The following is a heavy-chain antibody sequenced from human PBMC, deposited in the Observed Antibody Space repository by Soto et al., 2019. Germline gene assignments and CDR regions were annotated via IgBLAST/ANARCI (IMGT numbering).Heavy chain of an antibody. J-gene: IGHJ6*02. CDR2: IDPSDSYT. D-gene: IGHD2-2*02. V-gene: IGHV5-10-1*01. CDR3: ASQLDCSSTSCYTDYYGMDV. CDR1: GYSFTSYW. Sequence: GESLKISCKGSGYSFTSYWISWVRQMPGKGLEWMGRIDPSDSYTNYSPSFQGHVTISADKSISTAYLQWSSLKASDTAMYYWASQLDCSSTSCYTDYYGMDVWGQGTTVTVSS.